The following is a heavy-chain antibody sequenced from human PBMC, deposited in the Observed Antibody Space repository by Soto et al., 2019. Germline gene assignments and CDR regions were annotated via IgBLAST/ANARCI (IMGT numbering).Heavy chain of an antibody. Sequence: ASVKVSCKASGYTFTSYAIHWVRQAPGQRLEWMGWINAGNGNTKYSQKFQGRVTITRDTSATTAYMELSSLRSADTAVYYCARDLWFGELWAFDYGGQGTLVTVSS. CDR2: INAGNGNT. CDR3: ARDLWFGELWAFDY. J-gene: IGHJ4*02. CDR1: GYTFTSYA. V-gene: IGHV1-3*01. D-gene: IGHD3-10*01.